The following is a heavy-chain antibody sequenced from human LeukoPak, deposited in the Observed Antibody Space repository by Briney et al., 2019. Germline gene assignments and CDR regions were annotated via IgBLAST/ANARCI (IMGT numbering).Heavy chain of an antibody. D-gene: IGHD2-21*02. J-gene: IGHJ4*02. V-gene: IGHV3-33*01. CDR1: GFTFNRFG. Sequence: GGSLRLSCATSGFTFNRFGMHWVRQAPGKGLEWVAVIWYDGSNKDYADSMKGRFTISRDNSKNTLYLQMSGLGAEDTAVYYCATSAHIEVGTAPPPDYWGQGTLVTVTS. CDR3: ATSAHIEVGTAPPPDY. CDR2: IWYDGSNK.